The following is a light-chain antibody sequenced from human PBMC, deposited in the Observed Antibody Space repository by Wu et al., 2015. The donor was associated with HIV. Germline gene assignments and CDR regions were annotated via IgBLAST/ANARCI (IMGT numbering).Light chain of an antibody. CDR3: HQYDKWPRT. CDR1: QSVNNN. Sequence: EIVMTQSPTTLSVSPGERAALSCRASQSVNNNLAWFQQTPGQAPRLLMYGASTRATGIPARFIGRGSGTEFTLTITNIQSEDFAVYYCHQYDKWPRTFGQGTKVEIK. J-gene: IGKJ1*01. V-gene: IGKV3D-15*01. CDR2: GAS.